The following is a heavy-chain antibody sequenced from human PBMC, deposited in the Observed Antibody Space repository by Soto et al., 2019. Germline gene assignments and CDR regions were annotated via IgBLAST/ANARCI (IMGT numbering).Heavy chain of an antibody. V-gene: IGHV3-74*01. CDR2: ISPDGSDV. CDR3: ACWGHTVPVAPNDFDR. Sequence: GGSLRLSCAASGFPFTNYWMNWVRQTPGKGLMWVSRISPDGSDVGYADSVEGRFTVSRDNAKNTLYLQMHSLRAEDTAMYYCACWGHTVPVAPNDFDRWGQGTLVTVSS. CDR1: GFPFTNYW. J-gene: IGHJ4*02. D-gene: IGHD3-16*01.